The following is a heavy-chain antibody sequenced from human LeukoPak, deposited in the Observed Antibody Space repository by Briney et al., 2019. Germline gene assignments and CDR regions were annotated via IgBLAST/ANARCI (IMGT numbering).Heavy chain of an antibody. D-gene: IGHD3-3*01. CDR1: GGSISSSSYY. Sequence: PSETLSLTCTVSGGSISSSSYYWGWIRQPPGKGLEWIGSIYYSGSTYYNPSLKSRVTISVDTSKNQFSLKLSSVTAADTAVYYCARRPPMYYDFWSGYYAFDYWGQGTLVTVSS. CDR2: IYYSGST. CDR3: ARRPPMYYDFWSGYYAFDY. V-gene: IGHV4-39*01. J-gene: IGHJ4*02.